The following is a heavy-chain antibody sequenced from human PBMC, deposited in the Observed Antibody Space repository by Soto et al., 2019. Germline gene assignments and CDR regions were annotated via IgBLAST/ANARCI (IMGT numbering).Heavy chain of an antibody. CDR1: GFTFSSYG. Sequence: QVQLVESGGGVVQPGRSLRLSCAASGFTFSSYGMHWVRQAPGKGLEWVAVIWYDGSNKYYADSVKGRFTISRDNSKNTLYLQMNSLRAEDTAVYYCARAPGPYSGYDYGAFDIWGQGTMVTVSS. D-gene: IGHD5-12*01. V-gene: IGHV3-33*01. CDR3: ARAPGPYSGYDYGAFDI. J-gene: IGHJ3*02. CDR2: IWYDGSNK.